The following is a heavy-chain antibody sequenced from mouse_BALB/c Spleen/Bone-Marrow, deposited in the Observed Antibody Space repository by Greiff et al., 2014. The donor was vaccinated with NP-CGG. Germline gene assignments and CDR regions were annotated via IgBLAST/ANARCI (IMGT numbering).Heavy chain of an antibody. Sequence: EVKLEQSGPGLVRPSQSLSLSCTATGYSITSDYVCYWIRQFPGNILEWMGYIRYSGSTNYNPSLKSRTSITRDTSKNHCFLQLKSVADEDAATYYCARDDFEAWGAGTTVTVSS. J-gene: IGHJ1*01. CDR3: ARDDFEA. D-gene: IGHD2-3*01. V-gene: IGHV3-2*02. CDR2: IRYSGST. CDR1: GYSITSDYV.